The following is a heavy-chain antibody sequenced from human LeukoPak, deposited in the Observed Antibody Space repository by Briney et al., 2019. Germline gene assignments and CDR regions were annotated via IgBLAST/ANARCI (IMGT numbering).Heavy chain of an antibody. D-gene: IGHD3-22*01. CDR2: IYPGDSDT. V-gene: IGHV5-51*01. CDR3: ATPPYDSSGYYSNDAFDI. J-gene: IGHJ3*02. CDR1: GYSFTSYW. Sequence: KVSCKGSGYSFTSYWIGWVRQMPGKGLEWMGIIYPGDSDTRYSPSFQGQVTISADKSISTAYLQWSSLKASDTAMYYCATPPYDSSGYYSNDAFDIWGQGTMVTVSS.